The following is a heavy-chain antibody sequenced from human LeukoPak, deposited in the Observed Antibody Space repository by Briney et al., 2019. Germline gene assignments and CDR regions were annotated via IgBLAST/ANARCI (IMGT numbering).Heavy chain of an antibody. CDR3: ARAGFALAPHRGTPFDY. D-gene: IGHD6-6*01. Sequence: SETLSLTCAVYGGSFSGYYWSWIRQPPRKGLEWIGEINHSGSTNYNPSLKSRVTISVDTSKNQFSLKLTSVTAADTAVYYCARAGFALAPHRGTPFDYWGQGTLVTVSS. CDR2: INHSGST. J-gene: IGHJ4*02. CDR1: GGSFSGYY. V-gene: IGHV4-34*01.